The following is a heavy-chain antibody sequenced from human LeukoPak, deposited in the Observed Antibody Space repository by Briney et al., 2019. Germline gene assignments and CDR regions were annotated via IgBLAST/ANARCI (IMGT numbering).Heavy chain of an antibody. Sequence: SETLSLTCTVSGGSISSYYGSWIRQPAGKGLEWIGRMYTSGSTNYNPSLKSRVTISVDKSKNQFSLKLSSVTAADTAVYYCARDRDSTSSRFDSWGQGTLVTVSS. V-gene: IGHV4-4*07. CDR1: GGSISSYY. D-gene: IGHD6-6*01. CDR3: ARDRDSTSSRFDS. J-gene: IGHJ4*02. CDR2: MYTSGST.